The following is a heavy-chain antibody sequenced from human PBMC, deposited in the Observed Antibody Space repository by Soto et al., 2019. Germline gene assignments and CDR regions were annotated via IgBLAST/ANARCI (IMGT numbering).Heavy chain of an antibody. V-gene: IGHV4-39*01. Sequence: SETLSLTCTVSGGSISSSSYYWGWIRQPPGKGLEWIGSIYYSGSTYYNPSLKSRVTISVDTSKNQFSLKLSSVTAADTAVYYCEVITFATRGNYYYYYMDVWGKGTTVTVSS. D-gene: IGHD3-16*01. CDR3: EVITFATRGNYYYYYMDV. J-gene: IGHJ6*03. CDR2: IYYSGST. CDR1: GGSISSSSYY.